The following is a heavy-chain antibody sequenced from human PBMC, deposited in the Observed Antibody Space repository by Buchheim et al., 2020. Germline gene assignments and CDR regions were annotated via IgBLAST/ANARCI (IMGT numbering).Heavy chain of an antibody. Sequence: QEHLQESGPRLVKPSGTLSLTCAVSGASISSTNWWSWVRQPPGKGLEWIGEVSHSGTTTYNPSLKSRVTISVDKSKNQFSLRMNPVTAADTAVYYCAREQGSITSPPYIWFDPWGQGTL. J-gene: IGHJ5*02. CDR3: AREQGSITSPPYIWFDP. CDR2: VSHSGTT. CDR1: GASISSTNW. D-gene: IGHD1-26*01. V-gene: IGHV4-4*02.